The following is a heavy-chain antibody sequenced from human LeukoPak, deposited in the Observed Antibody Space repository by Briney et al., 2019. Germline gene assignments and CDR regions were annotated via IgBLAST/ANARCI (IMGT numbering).Heavy chain of an antibody. CDR2: IRSKANSYAT. D-gene: IGHD2-15*01. CDR1: GFTFSGSA. V-gene: IGHV3-73*01. CDR3: TSYCSGGSCPYYFDY. Sequence: GGSLRLSCAASGFTFSGSAMHWVRQASGKGLGWVGRIRSKANSYATAYAASVKGRFTISRDDSKNTAYLQMNSLKTEDTAVYYCTSYCSGGSCPYYFDYWGQGTLVTVSS. J-gene: IGHJ4*02.